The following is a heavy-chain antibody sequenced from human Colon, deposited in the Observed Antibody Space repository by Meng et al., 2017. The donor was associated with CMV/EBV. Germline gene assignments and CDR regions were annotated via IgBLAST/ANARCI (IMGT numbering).Heavy chain of an antibody. Sequence: SETLSLTCTVTGGSIDTYYCSWIRQPPGKGLEWIGYVYNNGDTKYNPSLKSRVTISIDMSKNQFSLKLSSVTTADTAVYYCAREGRRGNDFSMDYWGQGTLVTVSS. CDR3: AREGRRGNDFSMDY. D-gene: IGHD3-3*01. V-gene: IGHV4-59*01. J-gene: IGHJ4*02. CDR1: GGSIDTYY. CDR2: VYNNGDT.